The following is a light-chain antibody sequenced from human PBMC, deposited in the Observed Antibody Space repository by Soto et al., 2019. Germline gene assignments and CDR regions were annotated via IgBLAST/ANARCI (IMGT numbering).Light chain of an antibody. V-gene: IGLV2-23*02. CDR2: EVS. CDR3: SSYAGSSTFVV. Sequence: QSVLTQPASVSGSPGQSITVSCTGTSGDIGAYNFVSWYQQHPGKAPKLMIYEVSKRPSGVSNRFSGSKSGNTASLTISGLQAEDEADYYCSSYAGSSTFVVFGGGTKVTVL. CDR1: SGDIGAYNF. J-gene: IGLJ2*01.